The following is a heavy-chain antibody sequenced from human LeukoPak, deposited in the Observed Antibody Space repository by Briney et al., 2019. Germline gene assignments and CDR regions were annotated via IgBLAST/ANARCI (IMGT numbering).Heavy chain of an antibody. V-gene: IGHV4-59*12. J-gene: IGHJ4*02. CDR2: IYYSGST. CDR3: ARDPMLYGSSWSYFDY. CDR1: GGSISSYY. D-gene: IGHD6-13*01. Sequence: PSETLSLACTVSGGSISSYYWSWIGQPPGKGLEGIGYIYYSGSTNYNPSLKSRVTISVDTSKNQFSLKLSSVTAADTAVYYCARDPMLYGSSWSYFDYWGQGTLVTVSS.